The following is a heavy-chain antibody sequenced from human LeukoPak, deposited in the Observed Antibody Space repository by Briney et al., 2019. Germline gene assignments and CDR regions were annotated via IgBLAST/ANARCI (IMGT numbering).Heavy chain of an antibody. CDR1: GYTFTSYG. CDR2: INPNSGGT. V-gene: IGHV1-2*04. CDR3: AKDKGPDNDLGSGMDV. Sequence: ASVKVSCKASGYTFTSYGISWVRQAPGQGLEWMGWINPNSGGTNYAQKFQGWVTMTRDTSISTAYMELSRLRSDDTAVYYCAKDKGPDNDLGSGMDVWGQGTTVTVSS. D-gene: IGHD1-1*01. J-gene: IGHJ6*02.